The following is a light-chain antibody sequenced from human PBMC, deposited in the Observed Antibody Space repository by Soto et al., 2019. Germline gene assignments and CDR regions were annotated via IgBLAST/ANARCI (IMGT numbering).Light chain of an antibody. CDR3: QHYEYWQT. CDR2: DAS. V-gene: IGKV3-15*01. Sequence: EIVMTQSPATLSVSPGERATLSCRASQYVSSNLAWYQQKPGQAPRLLIYDASTRATGIPARFSGSVSGTEFTITISSLQSEDFAVYYCQHYEYWQTFGQGTKVEI. CDR1: QYVSSN. J-gene: IGKJ1*01.